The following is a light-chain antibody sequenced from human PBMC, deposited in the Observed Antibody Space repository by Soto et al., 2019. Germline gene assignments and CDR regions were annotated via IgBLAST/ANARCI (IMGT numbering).Light chain of an antibody. CDR1: ESISNN. V-gene: IGKV3-15*01. J-gene: IGKJ1*01. Sequence: EIVLTQSPGTLSLSPGGRPTLSCKSSESISNNLAWYQHRPGQAPRLLIYGASTRATDIPARFSGSGSGTEFTLTISSLQSEDFAEYHCQQYNNWPQTFGQGTKVDI. CDR2: GAS. CDR3: QQYNNWPQT.